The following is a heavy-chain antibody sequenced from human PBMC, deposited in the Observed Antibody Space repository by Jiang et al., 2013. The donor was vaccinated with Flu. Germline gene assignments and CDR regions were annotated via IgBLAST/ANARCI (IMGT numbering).Heavy chain of an antibody. Sequence: LLKPSETLSLTCTVSGGSVSSGSYYWSWIRQPPGKGLEWIGYIYYSGSTNYNPSLKSRVTISVDTSKNQFSLKLSSVTAADTAVYYCARDRGSVIGDYYYYGMDVWGQGTTVTVSS. CDR1: GGSVSSGSYY. CDR2: IYYSGST. J-gene: IGHJ6*02. D-gene: IGHD3-16*02. CDR3: ARDRGSVIGDYYYYGMDV. V-gene: IGHV4-61*01.